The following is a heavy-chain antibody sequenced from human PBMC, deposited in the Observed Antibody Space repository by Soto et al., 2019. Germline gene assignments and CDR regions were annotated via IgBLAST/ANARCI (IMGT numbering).Heavy chain of an antibody. CDR1: GFTFSSYG. Sequence: PGGSLRLSCAASGFTFSSYGMHWVRQAPGKGLEWVAVIWYDGSNKYYADSVKGRFTISRDNSKNTLYLQMNSLRAEDTAVYYCARAARISITIFGVVYYYGMDVWGQGTTVTVSS. V-gene: IGHV3-33*01. CDR2: IWYDGSNK. D-gene: IGHD3-3*01. CDR3: ARAARISITIFGVVYYYGMDV. J-gene: IGHJ6*02.